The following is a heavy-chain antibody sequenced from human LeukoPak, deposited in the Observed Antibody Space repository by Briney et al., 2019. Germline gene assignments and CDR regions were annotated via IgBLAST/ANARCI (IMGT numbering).Heavy chain of an antibody. CDR2: MNPNSGNT. D-gene: IGHD6-25*01. Sequence: ASVKLSCKSSGYTFTSYDINWVRQATGQGLEWMGWMNPNSGNTGYAQKFQGRVTITRNTSISTAYMELSSLRSEDTAVDYCARDRGQGLRLIDSWGQGTLVTVSS. J-gene: IGHJ4*02. CDR1: GYTFTSYD. V-gene: IGHV1-8*03. CDR3: ARDRGQGLRLIDS.